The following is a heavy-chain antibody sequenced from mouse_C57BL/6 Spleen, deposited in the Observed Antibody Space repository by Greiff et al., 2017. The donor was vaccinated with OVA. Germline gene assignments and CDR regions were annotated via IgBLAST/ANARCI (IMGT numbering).Heavy chain of an antibody. Sequence: VQLQQPGAELVRPGSSVKLSCKASGYTFTSYWMHWVKQRPIQGLEWIGNIDPSDSETHYNQKFKDKATLTVDKSSSTAYMQLSSLTSEDSAVDDCERWGDGYDVEFDYWGQGTTLTVSA. CDR1: GYTFTSYW. V-gene: IGHV1-52*01. CDR2: IDPSDSET. CDR3: ERWGDGYDVEFDY. D-gene: IGHD2-2*01. J-gene: IGHJ2*01.